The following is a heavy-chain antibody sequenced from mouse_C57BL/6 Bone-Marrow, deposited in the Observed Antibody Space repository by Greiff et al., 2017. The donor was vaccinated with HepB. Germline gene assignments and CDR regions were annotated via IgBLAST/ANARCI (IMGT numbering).Heavy chain of an antibody. D-gene: IGHD1-1*01. CDR1: GFTFSDYG. CDR3: ARITTVVATPDY. CDR2: ISSGSSTI. V-gene: IGHV5-17*01. Sequence: DVQLQESGGGLVKPGGSLKLSCAASGFTFSDYGMHWVRQAPEKGLEWVAYISSGSSTIYYADTVKGRFTISRDNAKNTLFLQMTSLRSEDTAMYYCARITTVVATPDYWGQGTTLTVSS. J-gene: IGHJ2*01.